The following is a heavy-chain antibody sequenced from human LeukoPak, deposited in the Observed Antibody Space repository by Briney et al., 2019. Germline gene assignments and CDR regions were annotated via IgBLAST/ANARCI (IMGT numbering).Heavy chain of an antibody. J-gene: IGHJ5*02. Sequence: GASVKVSCKASGYTFTRYYMHWVRQAPGQGLEWMGIINPSGGSTSYAQKFQGRVTMTRDTSTSTVYMELSSLRSEDTAVYYCARARDTEAAAGTNWFDPWGQGTLVTVSS. CDR3: ARARDTEAAAGTNWFDP. CDR2: INPSGGST. CDR1: GYTFTRYY. D-gene: IGHD6-13*01. V-gene: IGHV1-46*01.